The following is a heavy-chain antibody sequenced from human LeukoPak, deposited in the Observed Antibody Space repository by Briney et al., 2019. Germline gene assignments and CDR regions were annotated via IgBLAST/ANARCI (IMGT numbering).Heavy chain of an antibody. J-gene: IGHJ4*02. V-gene: IGHV3-7*05. D-gene: IGHD6-13*01. CDR1: RFTFSSYW. Sequence: GGSLRLSCAGSRFTFSSYWMSWVRQAPGRGLEWVANIKQDGSEKTYVDSVKGRFTISRDNAKKSLFLQMNSLRAEDTAVYYCATQGTIATAGMLIDYWGQGTLVTVSS. CDR3: ATQGTIATAGMLIDY. CDR2: IKQDGSEK.